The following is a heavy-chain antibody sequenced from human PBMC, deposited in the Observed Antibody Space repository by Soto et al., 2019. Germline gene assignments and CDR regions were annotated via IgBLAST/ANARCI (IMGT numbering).Heavy chain of an antibody. D-gene: IGHD5-18*01. CDR3: VRGDGDYHDGNGYLGRH. J-gene: IGHJ4*02. V-gene: IGHV3-30*03. CDR1: GFTFSSYG. CDR2: ISYDGSNK. Sequence: PGGSLRLSCAASGFTFSSYGMHWVRQAPGKGLEWVAVISYDGSNKYYADSVKGRFTISRDNSKNTLYLQMNSLRVEDTAVYYCVRGDGDYHDGNGYLGRHWGQGTLVTVSS.